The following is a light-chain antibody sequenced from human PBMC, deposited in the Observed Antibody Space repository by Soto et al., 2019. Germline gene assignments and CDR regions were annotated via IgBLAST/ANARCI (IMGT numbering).Light chain of an antibody. J-gene: IGKJ1*01. CDR3: MQGTHWPWT. Sequence: DVVMTQSPLSLPVTLGQPASISCRSSQGLVYIDGDTYLNWFQQRPGQSPRRLIYKVSNRDSGVPDRFSGSGSGTEFTLKSSRVEAEDVWLYYCMQGTHWPWTFGQGTRVEIK. V-gene: IGKV2-30*01. CDR2: KVS. CDR1: QGLVYIDGDTY.